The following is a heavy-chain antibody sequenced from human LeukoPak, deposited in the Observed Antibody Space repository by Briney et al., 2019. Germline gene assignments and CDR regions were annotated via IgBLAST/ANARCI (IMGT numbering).Heavy chain of an antibody. J-gene: IGHJ5*02. CDR1: GGTFSSYA. Sequence: ASVKVSCKASGGTFSSYAISWVRQAPGQGLEWMGGIIPIFGTANYAQKFQGRVTITADESTSTAYMELSSLRSEDTAVYYCASEHDFWSGYNNWFDPWGQGTLVTVSS. CDR2: IIPIFGTA. CDR3: ASEHDFWSGYNNWFDP. V-gene: IGHV1-69*01. D-gene: IGHD3-3*01.